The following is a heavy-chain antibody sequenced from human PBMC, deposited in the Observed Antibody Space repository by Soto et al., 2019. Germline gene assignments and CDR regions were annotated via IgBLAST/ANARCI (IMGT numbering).Heavy chain of an antibody. CDR3: ARDFFDSSDYTTNWFDY. Sequence: SETLSLTCSVSGDSISNSRFYWAWIRQPPGEGLEWIGSIYHTGNAYYNPSLKSRVTISVDTSKNQFSLKLTSVTAADAALYYCARDFFDSSDYTTNWFDYWGQGILVTVSS. V-gene: IGHV4-39*01. CDR2: IYHTGNA. D-gene: IGHD3-22*01. CDR1: GDSISNSRFY. J-gene: IGHJ5*01.